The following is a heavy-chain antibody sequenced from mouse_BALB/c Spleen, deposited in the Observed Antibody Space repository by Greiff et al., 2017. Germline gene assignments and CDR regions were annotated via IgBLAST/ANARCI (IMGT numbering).Heavy chain of an antibody. CDR1: GYSITSDYA. J-gene: IGHJ3*01. D-gene: IGHD1-1*01. Sequence: EVKLMESGPGLVKPSQSLSLTCTVTGYSITSDYAWNWIRQFPGNKLEWMGYISYSGSTSYNPSLKSRISITRDTSKNQFFLQLNSVTTEDTATYYCARRALYYYGSTAWFAYWGQGTLVTVSA. CDR3: ARRALYYYGSTAWFAY. CDR2: ISYSGST. V-gene: IGHV3-2*02.